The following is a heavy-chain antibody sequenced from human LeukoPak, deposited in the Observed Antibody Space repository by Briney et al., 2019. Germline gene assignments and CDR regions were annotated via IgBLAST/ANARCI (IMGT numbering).Heavy chain of an antibody. D-gene: IGHD3-22*01. V-gene: IGHV3-23*01. CDR1: GFTFSSYA. Sequence: GGSLRLSCAASGFTFSSYAMSWVRQAPGKGLEWVSAISGSGGSTYYADSVKGRFTISRDNSKNTLYLQMNSLRAEDTAVYYCAKDQVVITTTGSWFDPWGQGTLVTVSS. J-gene: IGHJ5*02. CDR3: AKDQVVITTTGSWFDP. CDR2: ISGSGGST.